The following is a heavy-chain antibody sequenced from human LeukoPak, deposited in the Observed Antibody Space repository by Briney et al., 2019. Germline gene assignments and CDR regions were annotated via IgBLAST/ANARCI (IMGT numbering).Heavy chain of an antibody. CDR2: INPDYSGT. CDR1: GFSFSTSW. V-gene: IGHV3-74*01. J-gene: IGHJ3*02. CDR3: ARPPDGLANAFDI. D-gene: IGHD5-24*01. Sequence: EGSLRLSCKGSGFSFSTSWIHWVRQAPGEGLVWVSRINPDYSGTDYADSVRGRFTISRDNAKNTVFLQMNSLRAEDTAVYYRARPPDGLANAFDIWGLGTMVTVSS.